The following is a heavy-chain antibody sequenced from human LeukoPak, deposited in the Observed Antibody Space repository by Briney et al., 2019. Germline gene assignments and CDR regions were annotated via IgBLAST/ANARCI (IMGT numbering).Heavy chain of an antibody. CDR3: ARCRKDYDFWSGYPDYFDY. CDR2: IYHSGST. CDR1: GYSISSGYY. V-gene: IGHV4-38-2*01. Sequence: SETLSLTCAVSGYSISSGYYWGWIRQPPGKGLEWIGSIYHSGSTYYNPSLKSRVTISVDTSKNQFSLKLSSVTAADTAVYYCARCRKDYDFWSGYPDYFDYWGQGTLVTVSS. D-gene: IGHD3-3*01. J-gene: IGHJ4*02.